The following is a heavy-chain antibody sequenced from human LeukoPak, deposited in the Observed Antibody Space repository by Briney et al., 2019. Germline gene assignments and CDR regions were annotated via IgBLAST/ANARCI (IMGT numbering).Heavy chain of an antibody. J-gene: IGHJ4*02. CDR1: GGSISSSSYY. V-gene: IGHV4-39*07. Sequence: SETLSLTCTVSGGSISSSSYYWGWIRQPPGKGLEWIGSIYYSGSTSYNPSLKSRVTISVDTSNNQFSLKLSSVTAADTAVYYCARGRRWLRFDYWGQGTLVTVSS. CDR2: IYYSGST. D-gene: IGHD5-12*01. CDR3: ARGRRWLRFDY.